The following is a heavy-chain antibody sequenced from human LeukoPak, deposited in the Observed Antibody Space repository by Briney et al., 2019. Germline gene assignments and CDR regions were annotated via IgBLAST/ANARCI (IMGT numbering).Heavy chain of an antibody. CDR3: ATHGTDGSGGRSNYYYGMDV. CDR2: ITGSGGST. CDR1: GFTFSDYD. V-gene: IGHV3-23*01. J-gene: IGHJ6*02. D-gene: IGHD3-10*01. Sequence: GGSLRLSCAASGFTFSDYDMNWVRQAPGKGLEWVSAITGSGGSTNYADSVKGRFSISRDNSKNTLYLQMNSLRAEDTAVYYCATHGTDGSGGRSNYYYGMDVWGQGTTVTVSS.